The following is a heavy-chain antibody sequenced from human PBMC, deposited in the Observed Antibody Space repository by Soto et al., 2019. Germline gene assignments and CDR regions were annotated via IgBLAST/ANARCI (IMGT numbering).Heavy chain of an antibody. CDR3: ARGGWQYDSSARTAS. CDR1: GYTFTSHA. D-gene: IGHD3-22*01. V-gene: IGHV1-3*01. CDR2: INAGNCNT. Sequence: QVHLEQSGPEVKKTGASVKVSVKASGYTFTSHAIHWLRQTTGHWLAGMGWINAGNCNTKYSQRFHGSGTITRDPAGSAAYKELSSLRSEDTAVYYCARGGWQYDSSARTASWGQGTRVPCSS. J-gene: IGHJ5*02.